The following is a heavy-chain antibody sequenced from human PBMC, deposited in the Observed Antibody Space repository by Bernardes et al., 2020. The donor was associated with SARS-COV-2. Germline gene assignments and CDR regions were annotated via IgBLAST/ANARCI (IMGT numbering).Heavy chain of an antibody. Sequence: ASVKVSCKASGYTFTSDGISWVRQAPGQGLEWIGWISGKKLNTNYAQKFRGRVTMTADTSTSTAYMELMSLRSDDTAVYFCGRDRDQWDLNYLAYWGQGTLGTVSS. D-gene: IGHD1-26*01. J-gene: IGHJ4*02. CDR1: GYTFTSDG. V-gene: IGHV1-18*04. CDR3: GRDRDQWDLNYLAY. CDR2: ISGKKLNT.